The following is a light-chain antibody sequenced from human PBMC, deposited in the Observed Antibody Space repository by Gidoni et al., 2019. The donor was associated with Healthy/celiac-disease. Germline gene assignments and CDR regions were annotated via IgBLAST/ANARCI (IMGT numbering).Light chain of an antibody. CDR3: NSRDSSGNHVV. CDR2: GKN. V-gene: IGLV3-19*01. J-gene: IGLJ2*01. CDR1: SLRSYY. Sequence: SAERTQDPAEAAALGQTVRITCQGDSLRSYYASWYQQKPGQAPVLVIYGKNNRPSGIPDRFSGSSSGNTASLTITGAQAEDEADYYCNSRDSSGNHVVFGGGTKLTVL.